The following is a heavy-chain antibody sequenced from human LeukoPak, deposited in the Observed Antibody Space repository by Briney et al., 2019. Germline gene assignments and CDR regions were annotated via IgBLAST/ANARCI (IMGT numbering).Heavy chain of an antibody. CDR2: ISYDGSNK. D-gene: IGHD1-20*01. Sequence: GGSLRLSCAASGFTFSSYGMHWVRQAPGKGLEWVAVISYDGSNKYYADSVKGRFTISRDNSKNTLYLQMNSLRAEDTAVYYCVKGSITGTRWGQGTLVTVSS. V-gene: IGHV3-30*18. CDR1: GFTFSSYG. J-gene: IGHJ4*02. CDR3: VKGSITGTR.